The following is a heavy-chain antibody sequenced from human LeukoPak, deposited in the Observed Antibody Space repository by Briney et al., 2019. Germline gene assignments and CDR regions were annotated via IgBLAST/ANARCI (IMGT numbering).Heavy chain of an antibody. J-gene: IGHJ4*02. CDR3: ARATLDN. Sequence: PGGSLRLSCAASGPTVSSNYISWVRQAPGKGLEWVSVIYSDGSTKYADSVKARFTISRDNSKNTVYLQMNSLRVEDTAVYYCARATLDNWGQGTLVTVSS. V-gene: IGHV3-53*01. CDR2: IYSDGST. CDR1: GPTVSSNY.